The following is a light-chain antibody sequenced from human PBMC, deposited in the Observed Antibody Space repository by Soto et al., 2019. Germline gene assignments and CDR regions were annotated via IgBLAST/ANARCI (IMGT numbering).Light chain of an antibody. CDR2: GAS. V-gene: IGKV3-20*01. CDR1: QSVSSSY. J-gene: IGKJ4*01. Sequence: EIVLTQSPGTLSLSPGERATLSCRASQSVSSSYLAWYQQIPGQAPRLLIYGASKRATGIPDRFSGSGSGTDFTLTISRMEPEDFAVYYCQQYGSSPPLTFGGGTKVEFK. CDR3: QQYGSSPPLT.